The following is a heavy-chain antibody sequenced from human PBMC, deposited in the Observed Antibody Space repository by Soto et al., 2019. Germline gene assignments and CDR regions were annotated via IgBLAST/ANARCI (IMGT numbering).Heavy chain of an antibody. CDR2: IYYSECT. J-gene: IGHJ4*02. CDR1: GGSISSSRYY. Sequence: SETLSLTCTVCGGSISSSRYYWGGIRQPPGKGLAWIGSIYYSECTYYSLSRRSRGTISVDTSKNQLSLKLSSVTAADTAVYYCPRRGIPARPAGHFDYWGQGTLVTVSS. D-gene: IGHD6-6*01. V-gene: IGHV4-39*01. CDR3: PRRGIPARPAGHFDY.